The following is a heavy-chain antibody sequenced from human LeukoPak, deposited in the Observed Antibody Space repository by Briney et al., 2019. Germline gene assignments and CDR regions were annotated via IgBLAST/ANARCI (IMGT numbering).Heavy chain of an antibody. V-gene: IGHV4-39*01. Sequence: SETLSLTCTVSGGSISSSSYYWGWIRQPLGKGLEWIGSIYYSGSTYYSPSLKSRVTLSVDTSKNQFSLKLSSVTAADTAVYYCARHFSGGWYPCFDYWGQGTLVTVSS. CDR3: ARHFSGGWYPCFDY. CDR2: IYYSGST. CDR1: GGSISSSSYY. J-gene: IGHJ4*02. D-gene: IGHD6-19*01.